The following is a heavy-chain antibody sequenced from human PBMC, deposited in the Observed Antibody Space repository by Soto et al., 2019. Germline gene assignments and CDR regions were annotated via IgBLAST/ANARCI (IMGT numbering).Heavy chain of an antibody. CDR3: ARVLSGSCVDY. J-gene: IGHJ4*02. CDR1: GGSISSSSYY. D-gene: IGHD1-26*01. Sequence: SETLSLTCTVSGGSISSSSYYWGWIHQSPGKGLEWIGSVYYSGSTYYNPSLKSRGTISVDTSKNQVSLQLTSVTAADTAVYYCARVLSGSCVDYWGRGTLVTVS. V-gene: IGHV4-39*01. CDR2: VYYSGST.